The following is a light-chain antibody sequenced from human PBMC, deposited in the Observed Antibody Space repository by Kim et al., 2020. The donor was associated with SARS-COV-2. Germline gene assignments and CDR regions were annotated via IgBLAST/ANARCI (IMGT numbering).Light chain of an antibody. V-gene: IGKV3-15*01. CDR2: GAS. J-gene: IGKJ2*01. CDR3: QQYNNWPYT. CDR1: QSVSSN. Sequence: SVSPGERATLSCSASQSVSSNLAWYQQKPGQAPRLLIYGASTRATGIPSRFSGSGSGTEFTLTISSLQSEDFAVYSCQQYNNWPYTFGQVTKLEI.